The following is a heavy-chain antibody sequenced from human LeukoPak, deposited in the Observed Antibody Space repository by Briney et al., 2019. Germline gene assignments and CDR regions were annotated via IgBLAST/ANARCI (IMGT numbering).Heavy chain of an antibody. D-gene: IGHD5-18*01. CDR2: IYYSGST. CDR3: ARGYSYGYGIDP. J-gene: IGHJ5*02. CDR1: GGSISSGGYY. V-gene: IGHV4-31*03. Sequence: SQTLSLTCTVSGGSISSGGYYWSWIRQHPGKGLEWIGYIYYSGSTYYNPSLKSRVTISVDTPKNQFSLKLSSVTAADTAVYYCARGYSYGYGIDPWGQGTLVTVSS.